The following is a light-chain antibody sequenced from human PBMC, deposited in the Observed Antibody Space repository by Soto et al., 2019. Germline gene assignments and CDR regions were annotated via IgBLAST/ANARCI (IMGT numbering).Light chain of an antibody. V-gene: IGKV3-20*01. CDR2: GAS. CDR1: QSISSTY. J-gene: IGKJ1*01. CDR3: QQYGSSPRT. Sequence: EIVLTQSPGILSLSPGERATLSCRASQSISSTYLAWYPQKPGQAPRLLIYGASSRATGIPDRFSGSGSGTEFTLTISRLEPEDFAVFYCQQYGSSPRTFGQGTKVEIK.